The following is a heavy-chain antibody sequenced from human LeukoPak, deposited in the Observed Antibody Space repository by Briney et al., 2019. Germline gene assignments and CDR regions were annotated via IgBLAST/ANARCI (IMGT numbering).Heavy chain of an antibody. Sequence: PGGSLRLSCAASGFTFTTYSMSWVRQAPGKGLESVSASRGSGGSTYYADSVKGRFTVSRDNAENSLYLQMNSLRPEDTAVYYCARYSGSYHSFHYWGQGTLVTVSS. J-gene: IGHJ4*02. V-gene: IGHV3-23*01. CDR2: SRGSGGST. D-gene: IGHD1-26*01. CDR3: ARYSGSYHSFHY. CDR1: GFTFTTYS.